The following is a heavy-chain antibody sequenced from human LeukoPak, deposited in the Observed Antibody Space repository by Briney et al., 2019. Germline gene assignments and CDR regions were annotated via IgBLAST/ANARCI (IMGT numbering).Heavy chain of an antibody. D-gene: IGHD5-24*01. V-gene: IGHV1-2*02. Sequence: ASVKVSCEASGYTFTDYFIHWVRQAPGQGLEWMGWIDPNSGDTNSAQKFRGRVTMTRDTSISTAYMELSSLTSDDTAVYFCARDPRDGYNCPFDYWDQGTLVTVSS. CDR2: IDPNSGDT. CDR3: ARDPRDGYNCPFDY. CDR1: GYTFTDYF. J-gene: IGHJ4*02.